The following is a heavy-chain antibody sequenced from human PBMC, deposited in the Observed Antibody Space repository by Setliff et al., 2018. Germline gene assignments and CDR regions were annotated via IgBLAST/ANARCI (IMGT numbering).Heavy chain of an antibody. J-gene: IGHJ4*02. D-gene: IGHD6-19*01. V-gene: IGHV3-7*04. CDR2: INQDGSEK. CDR3: ARGGETGGRFLMWL. Sequence: PGGSLRLSCGISGFTFYIYWMSWVRQAPGKGREWVADINQDGSEKKYVDSVKGRFTISRDNAKKSLYLEMNSRRAEATAEYYCARGGETGGRFLMWLWGQGTLVTVSS. CDR1: GFTFYIYW.